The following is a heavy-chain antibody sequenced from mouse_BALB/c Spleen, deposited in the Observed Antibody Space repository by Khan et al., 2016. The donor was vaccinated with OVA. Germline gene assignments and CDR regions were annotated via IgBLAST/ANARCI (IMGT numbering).Heavy chain of an antibody. V-gene: IGHV2-6-1*01. CDR3: ARQPYYHYYVMDY. CDR2: IWSDGST. Sequence: QVQLKESGPGLVAPSQSLSITCTISGFSLTNYGVHWVRLPPGKGLEWLVVIWSDGSTTYNSALKSRLSISKDNSKSQVILKMNSLQTDDTAMYYCARQPYYHYYVMDYWGQGTSVTVSS. J-gene: IGHJ4*01. CDR1: GFSLTNYG. D-gene: IGHD2-10*01.